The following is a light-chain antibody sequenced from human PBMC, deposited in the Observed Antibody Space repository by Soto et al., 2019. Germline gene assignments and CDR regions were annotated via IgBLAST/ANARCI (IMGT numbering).Light chain of an antibody. CDR3: QQSYSTPPT. V-gene: IGKV1-39*01. CDR1: QSISSY. J-gene: IGKJ1*01. Sequence: DIQMTQYPSSLSASVGDRVTITCRASQSISSYLNWYQQKPGKAPKLLIYAASSLQSGVPSRFSGSGSGTDFTLTISSLQPEDFATYYCQQSYSTPPTFGQVTNVDI. CDR2: AAS.